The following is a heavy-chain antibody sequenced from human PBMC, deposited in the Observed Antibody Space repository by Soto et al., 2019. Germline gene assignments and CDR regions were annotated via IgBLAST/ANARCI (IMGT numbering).Heavy chain of an antibody. Sequence: SETLSLTCTVSGGSISSYYWSWIRQPPGKGLEWIGYIYYSGSTNYNPSLKSRVTISVDTSKNQFSLKLSSVTAADTAVYYCASIIAARPSYYYYYMDVWGKGTTVTVSS. J-gene: IGHJ6*03. D-gene: IGHD6-6*01. CDR1: GGSISSYY. V-gene: IGHV4-59*08. CDR2: IYYSGST. CDR3: ASIIAARPSYYYYYMDV.